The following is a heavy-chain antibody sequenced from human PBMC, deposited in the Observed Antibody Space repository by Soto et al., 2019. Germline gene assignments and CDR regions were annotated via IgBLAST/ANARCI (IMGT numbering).Heavy chain of an antibody. CDR2: ISSSSSTI. J-gene: IGHJ4*02. CDR1: GFTFSNYY. CDR3: VRDFRGGEKPRYDY. Sequence: EVQLVESGGDLVQPGGSLRLSCAASGFTFSNYYMNWVRQAPGKGLEWVSSISSSSSTIYYADSVKGRFTISRDNAKDSLYLQLNSLRDEDTAVYYCVRDFRGGEKPRYDYWGQGTLVTVSS. D-gene: IGHD3-10*01. V-gene: IGHV3-48*02.